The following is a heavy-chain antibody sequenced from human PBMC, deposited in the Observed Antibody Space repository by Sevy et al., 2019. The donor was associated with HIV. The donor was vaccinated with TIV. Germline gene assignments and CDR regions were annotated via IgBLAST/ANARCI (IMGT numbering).Heavy chain of an antibody. V-gene: IGHV1-69*10. J-gene: IGHJ3*02. CDR2: ISPILGIA. CDR3: ARDGEYSSSPHAFDI. CDR1: GGTFSSYA. Sequence: ASVKVSCKASGGTFSSYAISWVRQAPGQGLEWMGGISPILGIANYAQKLQGRVTITADKSRSTAYMELSSLRSEDTAVYYCARDGEYSSSPHAFDIWGQGTMVTVSS. D-gene: IGHD6-6*01.